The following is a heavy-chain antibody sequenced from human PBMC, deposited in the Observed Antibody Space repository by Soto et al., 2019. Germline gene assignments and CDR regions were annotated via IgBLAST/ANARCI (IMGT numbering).Heavy chain of an antibody. Sequence: EVQLVESGGGLVQPGGSLRLSCAASGFTFSSFWMDWVRQAPGKGLVWVSRINSDGSSTRYADSVKGRFTISRDNAKNTLYLQMNSLRAEDTAVYYCARGHSGSYYRVLDYWGQGTLVTVSS. J-gene: IGHJ4*02. CDR3: ARGHSGSYYRVLDY. CDR2: INSDGSST. V-gene: IGHV3-74*01. CDR1: GFTFSSFW. D-gene: IGHD1-26*01.